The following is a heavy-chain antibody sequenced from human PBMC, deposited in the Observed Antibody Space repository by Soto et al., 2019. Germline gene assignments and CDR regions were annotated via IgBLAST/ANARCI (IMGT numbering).Heavy chain of an antibody. D-gene: IGHD2-8*02. CDR2: VYYSGST. V-gene: IGHV4-31*03. J-gene: IGHJ5*02. CDR1: GGSINSGDYY. Sequence: QVQLQESGPGLVKTSQTLSLTCTVSGGSINSGDYYWSWIRQHPGKGLEWIGYVYYSGSTYYNPSLKSRVTIAVDTSKSQFPLKLSPVKAADSAVYYCAREEVADDGSWCDNWFDAWGQGTLVTVSS. CDR3: AREEVADDGSWCDNWFDA.